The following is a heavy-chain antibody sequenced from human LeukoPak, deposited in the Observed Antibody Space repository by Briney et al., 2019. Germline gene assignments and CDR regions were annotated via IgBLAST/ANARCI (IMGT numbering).Heavy chain of an antibody. J-gene: IGHJ4*02. CDR3: ARATRPGYFDWLY. CDR1: GGSFSGYY. Sequence: SETLSLTCAVYGGSFSGYYWSWIRQPPGKGLEWIGEINHSGSTNYNPSLKSRVTISVDTSKNQFSLKLSSVTAADTAVYYCARATRPGYFDWLYWGQGTLVTVSS. V-gene: IGHV4-34*01. D-gene: IGHD3-9*01. CDR2: INHSGST.